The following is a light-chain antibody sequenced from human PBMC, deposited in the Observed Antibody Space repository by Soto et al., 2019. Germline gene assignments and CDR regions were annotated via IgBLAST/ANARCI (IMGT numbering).Light chain of an antibody. Sequence: DIPMTQSPSSLSASVGDRVTITCRASQGISNYVAWYQQKPGKVPKLLIFAASILESGVPSRFSGSGSGTDFSLTISSLQPEDVATYYCQKYHSAPQTFGQGTTVEV. J-gene: IGKJ1*01. V-gene: IGKV1-27*01. CDR1: QGISNY. CDR3: QKYHSAPQT. CDR2: AAS.